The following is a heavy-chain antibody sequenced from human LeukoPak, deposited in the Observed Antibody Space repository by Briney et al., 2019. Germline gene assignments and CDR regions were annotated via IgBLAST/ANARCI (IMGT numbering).Heavy chain of an antibody. CDR1: GFTFSSYW. CDR3: TRMAWRSRPFDY. Sequence: QSGGSLRLSCAASGFTFSSYWISWVRQAPGKGLEWVANIKQDGSEKYYVDSVKGRFTISRDDAKNSVYLQMNSLRAEDTAVYYCTRMAWRSRPFDYWGQGTLVTVSS. CDR2: IKQDGSEK. J-gene: IGHJ4*02. V-gene: IGHV3-7*01. D-gene: IGHD2-2*01.